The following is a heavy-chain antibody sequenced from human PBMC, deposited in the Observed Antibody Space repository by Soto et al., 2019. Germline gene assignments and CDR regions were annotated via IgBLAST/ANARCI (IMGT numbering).Heavy chain of an antibody. V-gene: IGHV4-4*02. CDR1: GGSISTSNW. CDR3: ARARATIAAAAIFDC. Sequence: PSETLSLTCAVSGGSISTSNWWSWVRQPPGKGLEWIGEVYRTGSTNYNPSLESRLTISVDKSKNQFSLKLTSVTAADTAVYYCARARATIAAAAIFDCWGQGTLVTASS. D-gene: IGHD6-13*01. J-gene: IGHJ4*02. CDR2: VYRTGST.